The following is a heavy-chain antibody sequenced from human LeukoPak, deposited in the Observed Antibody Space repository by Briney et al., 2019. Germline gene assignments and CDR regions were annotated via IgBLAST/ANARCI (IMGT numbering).Heavy chain of an antibody. CDR2: VYHTGAR. Sequence: SETLSLTCTVSGGSIRSYYWSWIRQPPGKGLEWIGYVYHTGARHYNPSLKSRVSILVDMSKNQFSLELTSVTAADTAIYYCARHPTGGYNFFDYWGQGALVTVSS. D-gene: IGHD5-12*01. V-gene: IGHV4-59*08. CDR3: ARHPTGGYNFFDY. CDR1: GGSIRSYY. J-gene: IGHJ4*02.